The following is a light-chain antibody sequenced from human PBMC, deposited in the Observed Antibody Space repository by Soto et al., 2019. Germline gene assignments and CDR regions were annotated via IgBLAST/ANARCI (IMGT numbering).Light chain of an antibody. CDR3: AAWDDSLNGVV. CDR1: SSNIGSNT. CDR2: SNN. Sequence: QSVLTQPASASGTPGQRVTISCSGSSSNIGSNTVNWYQQLPGTAPKLLIYSNNQRPSGVPERFSGSKSGTSASLAISGLQCEDEADYNCAAWDDSLNGVVFGGGTKLTVL. V-gene: IGLV1-44*01. J-gene: IGLJ2*01.